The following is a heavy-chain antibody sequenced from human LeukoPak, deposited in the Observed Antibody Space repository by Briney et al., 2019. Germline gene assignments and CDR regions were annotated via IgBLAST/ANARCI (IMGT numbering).Heavy chain of an antibody. CDR1: GFTFGNYG. Sequence: GGSVRLSRAASGFTFGNYGMHWVRQAPGKGLEWVAVLSYDGTDKSYADSVKGRFTISRDNSRSILYLQMNSLGADDTAVYYCARDKFGGSRSLIDYWGQGTLVTLSS. V-gene: IGHV3-30*03. J-gene: IGHJ4*02. CDR2: LSYDGTDK. D-gene: IGHD6-13*01. CDR3: ARDKFGGSRSLIDY.